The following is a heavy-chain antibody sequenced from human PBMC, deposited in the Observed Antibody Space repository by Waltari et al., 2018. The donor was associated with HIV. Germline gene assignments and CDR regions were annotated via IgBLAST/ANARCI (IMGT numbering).Heavy chain of an antibody. V-gene: IGHV4-39*01. CDR1: GGSIGSSSHF. CDR2: FFYSGST. J-gene: IGHJ3*01. D-gene: IGHD1-26*01. CDR3: ARLQGWELIGSAAFDF. Sequence: QMQLQESGPGLVKPSETLSLTCTVSGGSIGSSSHFWGWIRQPPGKGLEWIGTFFYSGSTDYNPSLKSRVTISVDTSKNQFSLKMGSVTAADTAVYYCARLQGWELIGSAAFDFWGQGTMVTVSS.